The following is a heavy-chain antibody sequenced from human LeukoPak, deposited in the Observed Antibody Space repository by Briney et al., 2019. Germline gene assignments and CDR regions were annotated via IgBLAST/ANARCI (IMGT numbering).Heavy chain of an antibody. CDR1: GGSISSYY. Sequence: PSETLSLTCTVSGGSISSYYWSWIRQPPGKVLEWIGYIYYSGSTNYNPSLKSRVTISVDTSKNQFSLKLSSVTAADTAVYYCARVRHDYGGTYYFDYWGQGTLVTVSS. CDR3: ARVRHDYGGTYYFDY. J-gene: IGHJ4*02. CDR2: IYYSGST. V-gene: IGHV4-59*01. D-gene: IGHD4-17*01.